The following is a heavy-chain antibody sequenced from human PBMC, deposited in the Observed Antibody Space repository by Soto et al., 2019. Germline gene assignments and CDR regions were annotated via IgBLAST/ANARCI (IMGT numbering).Heavy chain of an antibody. CDR1: GFTFSSYA. CDR2: ISGSGGST. D-gene: IGHD3-10*01. V-gene: IGHV3-23*01. CDR3: AKNTRGSGSYYKTFYYYGMDV. Sequence: GGSLRLSCAASGFTFSSYAMSWVRQAPGKGLEWVSAISGSGGSTYYADSVKGRFTISRDNSKNTLYLQMNSLRAEDTAVYYCAKNTRGSGSYYKTFYYYGMDVWGQGTTVTVSS. J-gene: IGHJ6*02.